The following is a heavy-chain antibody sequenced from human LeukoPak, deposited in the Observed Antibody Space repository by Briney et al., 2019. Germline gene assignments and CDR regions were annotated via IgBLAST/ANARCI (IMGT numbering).Heavy chain of an antibody. CDR3: ARDEYSSSFGSGRYYYYGMDV. D-gene: IGHD6-6*01. J-gene: IGHJ6*02. V-gene: IGHV1-46*01. CDR2: INPTGAST. Sequence: ASVKVSCKASGYTFPSYFMHWVRQAPGQGLEWMGIINPTGASTTYAQKFQGRVTITADESTSTAYMELSSLRSEDTAVYYCARDEYSSSFGSGRYYYYGMDVWGQGTTVTVSS. CDR1: GYTFPSYF.